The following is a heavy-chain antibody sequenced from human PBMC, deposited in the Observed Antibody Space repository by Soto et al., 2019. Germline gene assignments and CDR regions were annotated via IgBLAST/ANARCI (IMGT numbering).Heavy chain of an antibody. J-gene: IGHJ6*02. CDR2: ISYDGSNK. D-gene: IGHD3-10*01. CDR3: AKDFGDYGMDV. CDR1: GFTFTSYG. V-gene: IGHV3-30*18. Sequence: QVQLVESGGGVVQPGGSLRLSCAASGFTFTSYGMHWVRQAPGKGLEWVALISYDGSNKYYADFVKGRFTISRDNSKNTLYLQMNSLRAEDTAVYYCAKDFGDYGMDVWGQGTTVTVSS.